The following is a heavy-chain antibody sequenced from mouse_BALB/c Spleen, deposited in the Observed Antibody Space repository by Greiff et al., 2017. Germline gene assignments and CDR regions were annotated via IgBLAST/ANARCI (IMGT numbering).Heavy chain of an antibody. CDR3: ARGNGPYYAMDY. V-gene: IGHV5-4*02. CDR2: ISDGGSYT. J-gene: IGHJ4*01. CDR1: GFTFSDYY. Sequence: EVQLVESGGGLVKPGGSLKLSCAASGFTFSDYYMYWVRQTPEKRLEWVATISDGGSYTYYPDSVKGRFTISRDNAKNNLYLQMSSLKSEDTAMYYCARGNGPYYAMDYWGQGTSVTVSS.